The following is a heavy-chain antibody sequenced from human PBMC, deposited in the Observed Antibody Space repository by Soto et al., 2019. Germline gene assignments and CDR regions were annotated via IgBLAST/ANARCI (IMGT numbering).Heavy chain of an antibody. CDR1: GYIFTNYW. CDR3: ARRARGNWALDY. D-gene: IGHD3-16*01. V-gene: IGHV5-51*01. J-gene: IGHJ4*02. Sequence: PGESLKISCNASGYIFTNYWIGWVRQMPGKGLEWMGIIYPGDSDTRYSPSFEGQVTTSADKSITTAYLQWTSLKASDTAIYFCARRARGNWALDYWGQGTQVTVS. CDR2: IYPGDSDT.